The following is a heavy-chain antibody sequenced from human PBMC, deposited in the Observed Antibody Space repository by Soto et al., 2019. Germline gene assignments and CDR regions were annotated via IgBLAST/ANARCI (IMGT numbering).Heavy chain of an antibody. CDR3: ARDLRDYGDYPNWFDP. D-gene: IGHD4-17*01. J-gene: IGHJ5*02. CDR2: ISSSSSYI. CDR1: GFTFRSYN. Sequence: PGGALRLSFAAPGFTFRSYNINWGRPAPGEGLEWVSSISSSSSYIYYADSVKGRFTISRDNAKNSLYLQMNSLRAEDTAVYYCARDLRDYGDYPNWFDPWGQGTLVTVSS. V-gene: IGHV3-21*01.